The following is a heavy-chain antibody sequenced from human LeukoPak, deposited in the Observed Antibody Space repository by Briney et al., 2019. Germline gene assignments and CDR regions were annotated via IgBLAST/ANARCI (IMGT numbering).Heavy chain of an antibody. V-gene: IGHV1-2*02. Sequence: GASVMVSCKVSGYTLTKLYMHWVRQAPGQGLEWMGWINPNSGGTNYAQKFQGRVTMTRDTSISTAYMELSRLRSDDTAVYYCAREVGGSYSTGLAFDIWGQGTMVTVSS. J-gene: IGHJ3*02. CDR2: INPNSGGT. CDR3: AREVGGSYSTGLAFDI. D-gene: IGHD1-26*01. CDR1: GYTLTKLY.